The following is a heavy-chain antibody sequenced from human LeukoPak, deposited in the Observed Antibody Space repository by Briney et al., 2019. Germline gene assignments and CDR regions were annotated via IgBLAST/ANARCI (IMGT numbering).Heavy chain of an antibody. CDR3: ARGRTTMVRGVKVSVYFDY. CDR1: GYTFTSYG. V-gene: IGHV1-18*01. J-gene: IGHJ4*02. CDR2: ISAYNGNT. Sequence: ASVKVSCKASGYTFTSYGISWVRQAPGQGLEWMGWISAYNGNTNYAQKLQGRVTMTTDTSTSTAYMELRSLRSDDTAVYYCARGRTTMVRGVKVSVYFDYWGQGTLVTVSS. D-gene: IGHD3-10*01.